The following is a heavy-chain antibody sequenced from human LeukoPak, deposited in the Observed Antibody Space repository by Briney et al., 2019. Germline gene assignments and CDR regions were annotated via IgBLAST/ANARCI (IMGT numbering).Heavy chain of an antibody. CDR2: ISYDGSNK. CDR1: GFSFSSYG. J-gene: IGHJ4*02. V-gene: IGHV3-30*03. Sequence: GGSLRLSCAASGFSFSSYGMHWVRQAPGKGLEWVAVISYDGSNKYYADSVKGRFIISRDNSKNTVYLQMNSLRPEDTAVYYCARGAFDWGQGTLVTVSS. CDR3: ARGAFD.